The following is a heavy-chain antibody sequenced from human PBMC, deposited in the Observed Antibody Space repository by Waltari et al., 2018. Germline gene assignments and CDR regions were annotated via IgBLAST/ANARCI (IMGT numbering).Heavy chain of an antibody. D-gene: IGHD3-22*01. V-gene: IGHV4-38-2*01. Sequence: QVQLQESGPGLVKPSETLSLTCAVSGYSISSGYYWGWIRQPPGKGREWIGSIYHSGRTYYNPSLKSRVTISVDTSKNQFSLKLSSVTAADTAVYYCARRYYYDSSGYDYFDYWGQGTLVTVSS. CDR2: IYHSGRT. J-gene: IGHJ4*02. CDR1: GYSISSGYY. CDR3: ARRYYYDSSGYDYFDY.